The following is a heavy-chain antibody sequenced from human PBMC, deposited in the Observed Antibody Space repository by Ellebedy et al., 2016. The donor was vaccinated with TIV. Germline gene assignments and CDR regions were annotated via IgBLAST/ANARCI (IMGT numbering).Heavy chain of an antibody. D-gene: IGHD3-10*01. V-gene: IGHV5-10-1*01. J-gene: IGHJ4*02. Sequence: GESLKISCKGSGYSFTSYWISWVRQMPGKGLEWMGRIDPSDSYTNYSPSFQGHVTISADKSIRTAYLQWNSLKASDTAMYYCARRGSGDTPDYWGQGTQVTVSS. CDR3: ARRGSGDTPDY. CDR2: IDPSDSYT. CDR1: GYSFTSYW.